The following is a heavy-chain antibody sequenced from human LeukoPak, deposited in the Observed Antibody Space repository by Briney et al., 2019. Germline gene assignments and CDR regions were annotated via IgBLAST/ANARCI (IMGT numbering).Heavy chain of an antibody. Sequence: GGSLRLSCAASGFTSSGFWMHWVRQAPGEGLEWVASIKEDGSEKYYVDSVKGRFNISRDNAKNSLYLQMNSLRAEDTAMYYCASSGWYSTPNWLDPWGQGTLVIVSS. J-gene: IGHJ5*02. CDR2: IKEDGSEK. D-gene: IGHD6-19*01. CDR1: GFTSSGFW. V-gene: IGHV3-7*01. CDR3: ASSGWYSTPNWLDP.